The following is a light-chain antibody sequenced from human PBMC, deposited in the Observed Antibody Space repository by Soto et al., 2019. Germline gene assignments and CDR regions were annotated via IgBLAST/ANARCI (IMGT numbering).Light chain of an antibody. Sequence: DIQMTQSPSSLSAFVGDRVTITCRASHSMNTYLNWYQQTPGRAPKVLIYAASKLQSGVPSRFSGDGSGTVFTLTISSLQPEDSATYYCQQSYITPYTFGQGTKLEI. CDR1: HSMNTY. CDR2: AAS. CDR3: QQSYITPYT. J-gene: IGKJ2*01. V-gene: IGKV1-39*01.